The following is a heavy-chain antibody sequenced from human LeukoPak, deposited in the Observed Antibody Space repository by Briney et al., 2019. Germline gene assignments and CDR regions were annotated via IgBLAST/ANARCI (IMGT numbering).Heavy chain of an antibody. CDR3: ARWLPGGTGDNYFDY. D-gene: IGHD7-27*01. J-gene: IGHJ4*02. CDR2: IYTSGST. Sequence: PSETLSLTCTVSGGSVSSGSYYWSWIRQPAGKGLEWIGRIYTSGSTNYNPSLKSRVTISVDTSKYQFSLKLSSVTAADTAVYYCARWLPGGTGDNYFDYWGQGTLVTVSS. CDR1: GGSVSSGSYY. V-gene: IGHV4-61*02.